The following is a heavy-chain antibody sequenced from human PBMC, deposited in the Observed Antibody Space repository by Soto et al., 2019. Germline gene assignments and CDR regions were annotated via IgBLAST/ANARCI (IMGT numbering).Heavy chain of an antibody. J-gene: IGHJ4*02. CDR1: GGSFSGYY. CDR3: ARLRLYDYVWGSYRQGVDY. CDR2: INHSGST. D-gene: IGHD3-16*02. Sequence: QVQLQQWGAGLLKPSETLSLTCAVYGGSFSGYYWSWIRQPPGKGLEWIGEINHSGSTNYNPSLKSRGTISVDTAKNHFSLKLSSVTAADTAVYYCARLRLYDYVWGSYRQGVDYWGQGTLVTVSS. V-gene: IGHV4-34*01.